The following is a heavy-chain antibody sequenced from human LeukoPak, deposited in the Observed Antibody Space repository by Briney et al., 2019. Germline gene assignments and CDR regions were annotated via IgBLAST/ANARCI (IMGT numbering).Heavy chain of an antibody. Sequence: QSGGSLRLSCAASGFTFSSYGVHWVRQAPGKGLEWVAVIWYDGSNKYYADSVKGRFTISRDNSKNTLYLQMNSLRAEDTAVYYCAKDGNYYDSSGYGLYYYYYYYMDVWGKGTTVTVSS. CDR1: GFTFSSYG. J-gene: IGHJ6*03. D-gene: IGHD3-22*01. CDR3: AKDGNYYDSSGYGLYYYYYYYMDV. CDR2: IWYDGSNK. V-gene: IGHV3-33*06.